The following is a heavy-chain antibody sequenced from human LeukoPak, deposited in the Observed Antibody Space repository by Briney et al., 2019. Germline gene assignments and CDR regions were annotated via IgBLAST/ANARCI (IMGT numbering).Heavy chain of an antibody. Sequence: SETLSLTCTFSGGSLSSYYWSWIRQPPGKGLAWIGYIYYSGNTNYNPSLKSRVTISVDTSKNQFSLKLSSVTAADTAVYYCAKFTHYHGMDVWGKGTTVTASS. CDR2: IYYSGNT. J-gene: IGHJ6*04. CDR1: GGSLSSYY. V-gene: IGHV4-59*01. CDR3: AKFTHYHGMDV.